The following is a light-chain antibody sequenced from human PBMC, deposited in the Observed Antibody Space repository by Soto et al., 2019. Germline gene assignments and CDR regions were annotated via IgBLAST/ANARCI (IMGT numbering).Light chain of an antibody. CDR3: QKYNNGTPAT. CDR2: AAS. CDR1: QAVNNY. Sequence: DIQMTQSPSSLSASVGDRVTITCRASQAVNNYLAWYQQKPGRAPKLLIYAASTLQSGVPSRFSGGGSGTDFTLTISSLQPEDVATYYCQKYNNGTPATFGPGTKV. J-gene: IGKJ3*01. V-gene: IGKV1-27*01.